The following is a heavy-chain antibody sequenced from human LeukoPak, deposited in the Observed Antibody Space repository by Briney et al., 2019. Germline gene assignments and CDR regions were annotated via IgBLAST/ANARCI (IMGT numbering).Heavy chain of an antibody. Sequence: GGSLRLSCAASGFTFSTYWMDWVRQAPGKGLERVANIKEDGSEKYYEDSVKGRFTISRDNAKNSLYLQMNSLRAEDTAVYYCARNVGWFRFDYWGQGTLVTVSS. CDR1: GFTFSTYW. CDR3: ARNVGWFRFDY. J-gene: IGHJ4*02. D-gene: IGHD2-15*01. V-gene: IGHV3-7*03. CDR2: IKEDGSEK.